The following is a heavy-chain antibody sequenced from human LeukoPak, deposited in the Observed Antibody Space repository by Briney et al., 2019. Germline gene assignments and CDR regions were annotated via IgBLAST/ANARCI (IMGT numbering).Heavy chain of an antibody. CDR1: GYSISSGYY. J-gene: IGHJ5*02. D-gene: IGHD3-3*02. Sequence: SETLSLTCTVSGYSISSGYYWGWIRQPPGKGLEWIGYIYYSGSTNYNPSLKSRVTISVDTSKNQFSLKLSSVTAADTAVYYCARHFLRPTNWFDPWGQGTLVTVSS. CDR2: IYYSGST. CDR3: ARHFLRPTNWFDP. V-gene: IGHV4-38-2*02.